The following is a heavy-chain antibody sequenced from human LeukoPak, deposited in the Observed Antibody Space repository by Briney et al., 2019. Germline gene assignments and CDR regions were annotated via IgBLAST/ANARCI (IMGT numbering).Heavy chain of an antibody. D-gene: IGHD5-24*01. Sequence: GGSLRLSCAASGFTFSSYWMHWVRQAPGKGLVWVSRINSDGSSTSYADSVKGRFTISRDNAKNSLYLEMNSLRAEDTAVYYCARDPGWQQFLDYWGQGTLVTVSS. CDR2: INSDGSST. V-gene: IGHV3-74*01. J-gene: IGHJ4*02. CDR1: GFTFSSYW. CDR3: ARDPGWQQFLDY.